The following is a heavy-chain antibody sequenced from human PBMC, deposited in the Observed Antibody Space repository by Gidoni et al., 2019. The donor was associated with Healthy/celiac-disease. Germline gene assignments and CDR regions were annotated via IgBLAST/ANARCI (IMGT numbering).Heavy chain of an antibody. CDR3: TTALGVVIQMDY. V-gene: IGHV3-15*01. Sequence: EVQLVESGGGLVKPGGSLRLSCAASGFTFSNAWMSWVRQAPGKGLEWVGRIKSKTDGGTTDYAAPVKGRFTISRDGSKNTLYLQMNSLKTEDTAVYYCTTALGVVIQMDYWGQGTLVTVSS. CDR1: GFTFSNAW. D-gene: IGHD3-3*01. J-gene: IGHJ4*02. CDR2: IKSKTDGGTT.